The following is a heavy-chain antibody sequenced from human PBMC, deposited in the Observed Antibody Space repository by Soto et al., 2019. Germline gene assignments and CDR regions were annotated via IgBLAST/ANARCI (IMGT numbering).Heavy chain of an antibody. J-gene: IGHJ5*02. CDR2: SGGSGESP. D-gene: IGHD3-16*01. CDR1: GFIFSTYA. V-gene: IGHV3-23*01. CDR3: AKRGTYRNWFDP. Sequence: GGSLTLSSAAPGFIFSTYAMSWVRQAPGKGLEWVSASGGSGESPYYAASVKGRLTISRYSSKNTLYLQMNSLTADDTAVYYCAKRGTYRNWFDPWGQGTLVTVSS.